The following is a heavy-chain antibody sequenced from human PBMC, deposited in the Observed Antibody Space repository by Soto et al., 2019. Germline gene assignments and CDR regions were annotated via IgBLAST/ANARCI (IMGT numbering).Heavy chain of an antibody. CDR2: IKQDGSEK. V-gene: IGHV3-7*03. CDR3: SRESEDAVAENFQD. J-gene: IGHJ1*01. Sequence: PXGSLRLSCVASGFTFSRYGMSWVRQAPGKGLEWVANIKQDGSEKYYVDSVKGRFTVSRDNAKSLLYLQMNRLRVEDTAGYYCSRESEDAVAENFQDWGQGTQVTVSS. CDR1: GFTFSRYG.